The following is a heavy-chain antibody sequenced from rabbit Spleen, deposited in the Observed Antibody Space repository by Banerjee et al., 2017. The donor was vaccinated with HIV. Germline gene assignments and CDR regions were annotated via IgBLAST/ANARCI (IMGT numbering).Heavy chain of an antibody. CDR3: ARAGGTDVGDIRAFDP. D-gene: IGHD2-1*01. CDR1: GVSFSSSSY. V-gene: IGHV1S40*01. CDR2: IDTGSSGFT. Sequence: QSLEESGGDLVKPGASLTLTCTASGVSFSSSSYMCWVRQAPGKGLEWIACIDTGSSGFTYFATWAKGRFTCSKTSSTTVTLQMTRLTAADTATYFCARAGGTDVGDIRAFDPWGPGTLVTVS. J-gene: IGHJ2*01.